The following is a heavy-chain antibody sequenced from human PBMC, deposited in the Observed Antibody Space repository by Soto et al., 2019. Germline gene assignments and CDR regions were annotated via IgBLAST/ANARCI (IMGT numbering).Heavy chain of an antibody. V-gene: IGHV4-34*01. Sequence: DTLSLTCAVYGGSFSGYYWSWIRQPPGKGLEWIGEINHSGSTNYNPSLKSRVTISVDTSKNQFSLKLSSVTAADTAVYYCARGGYYYDSSGYLGASYYFDYWGQGTLVTVSS. CDR2: INHSGST. D-gene: IGHD3-22*01. CDR1: GGSFSGYY. J-gene: IGHJ4*02. CDR3: ARGGYYYDSSGYLGASYYFDY.